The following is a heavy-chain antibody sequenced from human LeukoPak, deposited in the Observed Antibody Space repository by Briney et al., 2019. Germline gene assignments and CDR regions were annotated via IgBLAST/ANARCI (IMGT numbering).Heavy chain of an antibody. CDR2: IYYSGST. J-gene: IGHJ5*02. CDR3: ARDELGPTWFDP. D-gene: IGHD1-26*01. Sequence: PSETLSLTCTVSGGSISSSSYYWGWIRQPPGKGLDWIGSIYYSGSTYYNPSLKSRVTMSVDTSKNQFSLKLSSVTAADTAVYYCARDELGPTWFDPWGQGTLVTVSS. V-gene: IGHV4-39*07. CDR1: GGSISSSSYY.